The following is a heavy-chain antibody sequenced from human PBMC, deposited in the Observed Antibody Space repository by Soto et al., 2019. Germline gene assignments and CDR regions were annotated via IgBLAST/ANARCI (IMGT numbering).Heavy chain of an antibody. CDR2: IYYSGST. CDR3: ARVIKTYYYDSSAYYPDY. D-gene: IGHD3-22*01. CDR1: GGSISSYY. Sequence: SETLSLTCTVSGGSISSYYWSWIRQPPGKGLEWIGYIYYSGSTNYNPSLKSRVTISVDTSKNQFSLKLSSVTAADTAMYFCARVIKTYYYDSSAYYPDYWGQGTLVTVSS. J-gene: IGHJ4*02. V-gene: IGHV4-59*12.